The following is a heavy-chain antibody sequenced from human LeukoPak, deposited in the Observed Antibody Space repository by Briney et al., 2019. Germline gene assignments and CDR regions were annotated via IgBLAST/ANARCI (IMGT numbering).Heavy chain of an antibody. Sequence: GGSLRLSCAASGFTFSSYPMSWVPQAPGKGLEWVSAISGSGGSTYYADSVKGRFTISRDNSKNTLYLQMNSLRAEDTAVYYCAKDATASPYFHWFDNWGQGAQVIVSS. D-gene: IGHD3-9*01. CDR3: AKDATASPYFHWFDN. CDR1: GFTFSSYP. V-gene: IGHV3-23*01. CDR2: ISGSGGST. J-gene: IGHJ4*02.